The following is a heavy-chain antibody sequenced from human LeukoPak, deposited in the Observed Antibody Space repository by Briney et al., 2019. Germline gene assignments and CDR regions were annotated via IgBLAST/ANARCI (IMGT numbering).Heavy chain of an antibody. J-gene: IGHJ4*02. CDR2: IGNNCGGI. CDR3: AIDPNWGTHS. D-gene: IGHD7-27*01. CDR1: GFTFSTYT. V-gene: IGHV3-23*01. Sequence: GGSLRLSCAASGFTFSTYTMYWVRHPPGKRLEWVSIIGNNCGGIHYADSVRGRFTISRDNSKNALYLQMNSLRVEDTAVYYCAIDPNWGTHSWGQGVLVTVSS.